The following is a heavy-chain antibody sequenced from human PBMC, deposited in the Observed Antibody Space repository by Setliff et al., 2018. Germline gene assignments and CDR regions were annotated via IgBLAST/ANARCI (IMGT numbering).Heavy chain of an antibody. V-gene: IGHV2-5*02. J-gene: IGHJ4*02. Sequence: SGPTLANPTQTLTLTCTFSGFPLRNRGVGVGWIRQPPGKALEWLALIYCDDDKRYSPSLKSRLTITKDTSKNQLVFTMTNMDPVDTATYYCARMRSRNNGSGSYWLDYWGQGTLVTVSS. CDR2: IYCDDDK. CDR3: ARMRSRNNGSGSYWLDY. D-gene: IGHD3-10*01. CDR1: GFPLRNRGVG.